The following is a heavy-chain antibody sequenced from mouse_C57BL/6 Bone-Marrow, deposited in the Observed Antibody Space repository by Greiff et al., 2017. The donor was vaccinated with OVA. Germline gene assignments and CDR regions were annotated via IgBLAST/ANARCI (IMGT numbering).Heavy chain of an antibody. CDR3: TREGLLCYFAY. CDR2: ISSGGDYT. CDR1: GFTFSSYS. V-gene: IGHV5-9-1*02. Sequence: EVKVVESGEGLVKPGGSLKLSCAASGFTFSSYSMSWVRQTPEKRLEWVAYISSGGDYTYYAHTVKGRFTFSIDNAGNTLYLQMSSLKSEDTAMYYCTREGLLCYFAYWGQGTPLTVSS. D-gene: IGHD2-3*01. J-gene: IGHJ2*01.